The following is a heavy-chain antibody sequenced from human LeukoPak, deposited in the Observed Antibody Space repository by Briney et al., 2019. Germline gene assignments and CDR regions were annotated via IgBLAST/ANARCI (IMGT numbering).Heavy chain of an antibody. CDR1: GFTFSDYY. V-gene: IGHV3-11*01. CDR2: ISSSGSTI. Sequence: PGGSLRLSCAASGFTFSDYYMSWIRQAPGKGLEWVSYISSSGSTIYYADSVKGRFTISRDNAKNSLYLQMNSLRAEDTAVYYCARVEVGSGYDRTQAKYYYYYYMDVWGKGTTVTISS. J-gene: IGHJ6*03. CDR3: ARVEVGSGYDRTQAKYYYYYYMDV. D-gene: IGHD5-12*01.